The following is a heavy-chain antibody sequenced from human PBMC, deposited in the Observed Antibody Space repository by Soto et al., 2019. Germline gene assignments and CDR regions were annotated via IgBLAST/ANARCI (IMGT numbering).Heavy chain of an antibody. D-gene: IGHD3-10*01. CDR3: ATSYGSGYRAFDY. Sequence: QVQLVQSGAEVKRPGSSVKVSCKASGDTFAFHSINWVRQAPGLGLEWMGRINPILSKSNYAQRFQGRVTMTADKSKSTVYMVLSSLRYEDTANYYCATSYGSGYRAFDYWGQGALVTVSS. CDR1: GDTFAFHS. J-gene: IGHJ4*02. V-gene: IGHV1-69*02. CDR2: INPILSKS.